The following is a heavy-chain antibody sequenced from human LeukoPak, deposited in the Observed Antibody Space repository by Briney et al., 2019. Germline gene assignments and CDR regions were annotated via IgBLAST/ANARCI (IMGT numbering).Heavy chain of an antibody. J-gene: IGHJ4*02. CDR3: AKARYYDSSGYYPFDY. V-gene: IGHV3-23*01. CDR2: ISGSGGST. D-gene: IGHD3-22*01. Sequence: GGSLTLSCAASGVTFSSYARSWVRQAPGKGLEWVGDISGSGGSTYYADSVKGRFTISRDNYKNPLYLQMNSLRAQDTAVYYWAKARYYDSSGYYPFDYWGQGTLVTVSS. CDR1: GVTFSSYA.